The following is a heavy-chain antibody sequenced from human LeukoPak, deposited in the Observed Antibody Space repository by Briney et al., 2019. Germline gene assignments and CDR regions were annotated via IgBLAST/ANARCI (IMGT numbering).Heavy chain of an antibody. CDR2: IYSGGST. V-gene: IGHV3-66*01. D-gene: IGHD6-13*01. Sequence: GGSLRLSCAVSGVNLSSNYLNWVRQAPGKGPEWVSVIYSGGSTYYADSVKGRFTISRDNSKNTLYLQMNSLRAEDTAVYHCARVDSRTAQFDYWGQGTLVTVSS. CDR1: GVNLSSNY. CDR3: ARVDSRTAQFDY. J-gene: IGHJ4*02.